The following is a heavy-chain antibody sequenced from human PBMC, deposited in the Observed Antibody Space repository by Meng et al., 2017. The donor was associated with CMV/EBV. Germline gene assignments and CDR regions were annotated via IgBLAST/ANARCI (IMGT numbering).Heavy chain of an antibody. J-gene: IGHJ6*02. Sequence: GESLKISCAASGFTFSNAWMSWVRQAPGKGLEWVGRIKSKTDGGTTDYAAPVKGRFTVSRDDSKNTLYLQMNSLKTEDTAVYYCTTGIVVPAATNYYDGIDVWGQGTTVTVSS. CDR3: TTGIVVPAATNYYDGIDV. D-gene: IGHD2-2*01. V-gene: IGHV3-15*01. CDR2: IKSKTDGGTT. CDR1: GFTFSNAW.